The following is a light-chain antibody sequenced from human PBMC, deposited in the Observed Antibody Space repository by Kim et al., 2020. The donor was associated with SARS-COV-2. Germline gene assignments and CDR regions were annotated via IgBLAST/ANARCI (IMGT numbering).Light chain of an antibody. CDR1: QSVSNSY. V-gene: IGKV3-20*01. CDR2: GAS. CDR3: QQYGSSPYT. J-gene: IGKJ2*01. Sequence: LSPGERATLSCRASQSVSNSYLAWYQQKAGQAPRLLIYGASSRATGIPDRFSGSGSATDFTLTISRLEPEDFAVYYCQQYGSSPYTFGQGTKLEIK.